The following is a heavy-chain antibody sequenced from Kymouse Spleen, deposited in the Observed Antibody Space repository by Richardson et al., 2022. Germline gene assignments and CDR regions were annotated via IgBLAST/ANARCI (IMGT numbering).Heavy chain of an antibody. CDR3: ARARIAAALFFDY. J-gene: IGHJ4*02. Sequence: QVQLQESGPGLVKPSETLSLTCTVSGGSISSYYWSWIRQPPGKGLEWIGYIYYSGSTNYNPSLKSRVTISVDTSKNQFSLKLSSVTAADTAVYYCARARIAAALFFDYWGQGTLVTVSS. CDR1: GGSISSYY. D-gene: IGHD6-13*01. CDR2: IYYSGST. V-gene: IGHV4-59*01.